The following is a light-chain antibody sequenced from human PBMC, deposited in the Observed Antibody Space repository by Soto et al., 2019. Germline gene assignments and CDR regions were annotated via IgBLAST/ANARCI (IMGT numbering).Light chain of an antibody. CDR3: MQALQTPLT. V-gene: IGKV2-28*01. J-gene: IGKJ3*01. Sequence: DVVMTQSPLSLPVTPGEPASISCRSSQSLLHSNGYTYLDWYLQKPGQSPQLLIYWGSNRASGVPDRFSGSGSGTDFTLKISRGEAEDVGVYYCMQALQTPLTFGPGTKVDIK. CDR2: WGS. CDR1: QSLLHSNGYTY.